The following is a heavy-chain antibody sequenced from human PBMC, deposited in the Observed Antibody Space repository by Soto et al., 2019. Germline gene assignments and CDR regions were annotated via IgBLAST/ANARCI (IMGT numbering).Heavy chain of an antibody. CDR1: GFTFSSYA. V-gene: IGHV3-30-3*01. J-gene: IGHJ4*02. D-gene: IGHD6-13*01. CDR2: ISYDGSNK. CDR3: ARDSDRWAPGIAAAGTFF. Sequence: GGSLRLSCAASGFTFSSYAMHWVRQAPGKGLEWVAVISYDGSNKYYADSVKGRFTISRDNSKNTLYLQMNSLRAEDTAVYYCARDSDRWAPGIAAAGTFFWGQGTLVTVSS.